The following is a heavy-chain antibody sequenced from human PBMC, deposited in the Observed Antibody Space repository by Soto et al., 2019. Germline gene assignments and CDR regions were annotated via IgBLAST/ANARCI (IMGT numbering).Heavy chain of an antibody. CDR2: IYYSGST. D-gene: IGHD6-19*01. CDR3: ASSSSGWYNFDY. CDR1: GGSISSSSYY. Sequence: PSETLSLTCTVSGGSISSSSYYWGWIRQPPGKGLEWIGSIYYSGSTYYNPSLKSRVTISVDTSRNQFSLKLSSVTAADTAVYYCASSSSGWYNFDYWGQGTLVTVSS. V-gene: IGHV4-39*01. J-gene: IGHJ4*02.